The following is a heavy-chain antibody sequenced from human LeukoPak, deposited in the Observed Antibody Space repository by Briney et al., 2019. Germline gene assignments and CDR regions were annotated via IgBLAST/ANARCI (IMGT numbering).Heavy chain of an antibody. CDR3: ARDNKFVLDY. CDR2: VWSDGGAA. J-gene: IGHJ4*02. Sequence: GGSLRLSCAASGFTFGSYGMHWVRQAPGEGLEWVANVWSDGGAAFYADSVKGRFTISRDNAKNSLYLQMSSLRAEDTAVYFCARDNKFVLDYWGQGTLVTVSS. D-gene: IGHD2/OR15-2a*01. V-gene: IGHV3-7*01. CDR1: GFTFGSYG.